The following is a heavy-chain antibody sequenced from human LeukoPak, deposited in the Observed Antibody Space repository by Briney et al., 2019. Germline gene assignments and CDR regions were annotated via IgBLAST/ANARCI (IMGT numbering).Heavy chain of an antibody. CDR3: ARMGSHAFDI. V-gene: IGHV4-38-2*01. J-gene: IGHJ3*02. CDR2: IYHSGST. Sequence: PSETLSLTCAVSGYSISSGYYWGWIRQPPGKGLEWIGSIYHSGSTYYNPSLKSRVTISVDTSKNQFSLKLSSVTAADTAVYYCARMGSHAFDIWGQGTMVTVS. CDR1: GYSISSGYY. D-gene: IGHD1-26*01.